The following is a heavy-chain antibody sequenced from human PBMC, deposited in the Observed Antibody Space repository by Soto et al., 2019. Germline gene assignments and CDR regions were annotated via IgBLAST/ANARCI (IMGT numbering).Heavy chain of an antibody. J-gene: IGHJ5*02. CDR2: IYPDDSDT. CDR1: GYPFTIYS. Sequence: GHSLKISGNVSGYPFTIYSIACVRQKTGKGLEWMGIIYPDDSDTRYSPSFQGQVTFSADRSINTAYLQWNSLKASDTAMYDCARHHRDDSSGRWFDPCGQGNVVTVSS. V-gene: IGHV5-51*01. CDR3: ARHHRDDSSGRWFDP. D-gene: IGHD3-22*01.